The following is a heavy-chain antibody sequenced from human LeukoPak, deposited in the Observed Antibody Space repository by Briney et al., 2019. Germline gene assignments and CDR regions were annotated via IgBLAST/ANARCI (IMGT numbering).Heavy chain of an antibody. CDR1: GFTFSSYS. D-gene: IGHD6-19*01. J-gene: IGHJ4*02. V-gene: IGHV3-23*01. CDR3: AKGCRGWYLVDY. Sequence: GGSLRLSCAASGFTFSSYSMNWVRQAPGKGLEWVSCISGSGGSTYYADSVKGRFTISRDNSKNTLYLQMNSLRAEDTAVYYCAKGCRGWYLVDYWGQGTLVTVSS. CDR2: ISGSGGST.